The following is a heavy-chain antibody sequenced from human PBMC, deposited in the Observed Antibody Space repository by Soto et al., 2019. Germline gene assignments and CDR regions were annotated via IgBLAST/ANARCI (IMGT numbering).Heavy chain of an antibody. V-gene: IGHV4-39*01. J-gene: IGHJ4*02. Sequence: PSETLSLTCIVSGESISSRSYYWGWIRQPPGKGLEWIGSIYYSGRTYYNSSFKSRVTISIDTSKNQFSLKLSSVTATDTAVYYCARQRTTVVTQAYFDHWGQGALVTVSS. CDR3: ARQRTTVVTQAYFDH. CDR2: IYYSGRT. CDR1: GESISSRSYY. D-gene: IGHD2-21*02.